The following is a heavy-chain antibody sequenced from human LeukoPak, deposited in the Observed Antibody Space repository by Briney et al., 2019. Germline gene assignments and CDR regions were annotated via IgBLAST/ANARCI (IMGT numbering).Heavy chain of an antibody. CDR1: GFTFTSSA. D-gene: IGHD3-22*01. Sequence: SVKVSCKASGFTFTSSAMQWVRQARGQRLEWIGWIVVGSGNTNYAQKFQERVTITRDMSTSTAYMELSSLRSEDTAVYYCAAVPYYDSSGYYYVLDYWGQGTLVTVS. J-gene: IGHJ4*02. CDR3: AAVPYYDSSGYYYVLDY. V-gene: IGHV1-58*02. CDR2: IVVGSGNT.